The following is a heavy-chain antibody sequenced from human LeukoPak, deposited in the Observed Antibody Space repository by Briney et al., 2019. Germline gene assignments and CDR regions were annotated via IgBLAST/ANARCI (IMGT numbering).Heavy chain of an antibody. D-gene: IGHD3-3*01. V-gene: IGHV4-31*03. J-gene: IGHJ6*02. CDR1: GGSISSGGYY. CDR2: IYYSGST. CDR3: AREKKVGYDSYGMDV. Sequence: SETLSLTCTVSGGSISSGGYYWSWIRQHPGKGLEWIGYIYYSGSTYYNPSLKSRVTISVDTSKNQFSLKLSSVIAADTAVYYCAREKKVGYDSYGMDVWGQGTTVTVSS.